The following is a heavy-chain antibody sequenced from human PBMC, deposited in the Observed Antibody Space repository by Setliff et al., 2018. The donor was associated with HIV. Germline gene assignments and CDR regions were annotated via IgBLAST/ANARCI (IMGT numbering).Heavy chain of an antibody. CDR2: IYYNGNS. CDR1: GGSISSGGYY. J-gene: IGHJ4*02. V-gene: IGHV4-61*08. CDR3: ARVWFGEFREAHFDS. D-gene: IGHD3-10*01. Sequence: SETLSLTCTVSGGSISSGGYYWNWIRQYPVKGLEWIGHIYYNGNSNYNPSLKSRATISIDTSKNQFSLRLSSVTAADTAVYYCARVWFGEFREAHFDSWGQGTLVTVSS.